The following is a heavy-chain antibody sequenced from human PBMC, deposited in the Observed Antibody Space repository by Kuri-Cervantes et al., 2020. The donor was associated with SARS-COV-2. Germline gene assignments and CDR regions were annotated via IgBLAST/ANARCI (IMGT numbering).Heavy chain of an antibody. D-gene: IGHD6-13*01. CDR1: GGSFSNFY. CDR2: LDHSGRA. J-gene: IGHJ5*02. CDR3: ARDRGRIAAAGIGWFDP. Sequence: GSLRLSCAVYGGSFSNFYWSWIRQPPGKGLEWIGELDHSGRANYNPSLKSRVTISVDRSRNQFSLKLTSVTAADTAVYYCARDRGRIAAAGIGWFDPWGQGTLVTVSS. V-gene: IGHV4-34*01.